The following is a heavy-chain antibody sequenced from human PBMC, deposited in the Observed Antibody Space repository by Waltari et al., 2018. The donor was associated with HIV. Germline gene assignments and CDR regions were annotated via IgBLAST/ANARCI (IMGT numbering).Heavy chain of an antibody. J-gene: IGHJ4*02. CDR2: ISSSSSYI. Sequence: EVQLVESVGGLVKPGGSLRLSCAASGFTFSSYSMNWVRRAPGKGLEWGSSISSSSSYIYYADSVKGRFTISRDNAKNSLYLQMNSLRAEDTAVYYCARDGRDGRGILDYWGQGTLVTVSS. V-gene: IGHV3-21*01. CDR3: ARDGRDGRGILDY. CDR1: GFTFSSYS. D-gene: IGHD2-15*01.